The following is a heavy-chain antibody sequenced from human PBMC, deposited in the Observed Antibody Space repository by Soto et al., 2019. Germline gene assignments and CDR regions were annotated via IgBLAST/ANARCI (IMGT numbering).Heavy chain of an antibody. D-gene: IGHD6-19*01. V-gene: IGHV3-30*18. J-gene: IGHJ6*02. Sequence: QVQLVESGGGVVQPGRSLRLSCAASGFTFSSYGMHWVRQAPGKGLEWVAVISYDGSNKYYADSVKGRFTISRDNSKNTLYLQMNSLRAEDTAVYYCAKDNGRYSSGWKELVYYGMDVWGQGTTVTVSS. CDR3: AKDNGRYSSGWKELVYYGMDV. CDR2: ISYDGSNK. CDR1: GFTFSSYG.